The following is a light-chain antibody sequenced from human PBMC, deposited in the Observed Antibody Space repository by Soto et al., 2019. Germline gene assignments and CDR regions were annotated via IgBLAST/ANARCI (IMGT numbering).Light chain of an antibody. CDR2: GAS. J-gene: IGKJ1*01. V-gene: IGKV3-15*01. CDR3: QQYNNWPPT. CDR1: QSVSSN. Sequence: EIVMTQSPATLSVSPGERATLSCRASQSVSSNLAWYQQKPGQAPRLLIYGASTRATGIPARFSGSGSGTESTLTISSLQSEDVAVYYCQQYNNWPPTFGQGTKVEIK.